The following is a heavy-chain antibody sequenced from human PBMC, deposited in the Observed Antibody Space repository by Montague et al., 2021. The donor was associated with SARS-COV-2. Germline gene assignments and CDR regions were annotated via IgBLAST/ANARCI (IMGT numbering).Heavy chain of an antibody. Sequence: SETLSLTCAVYGGSFGGYYWSWIRQPPGRGLEWIGETNDSGRTNYNPSLKGRVTISVDTSKNQFSLRLSSVTAAETAVYYCARGYCSGSGCYYYYGMDVWGQGATVTVSS. CDR3: ARGYCSGSGCYYYYGMDV. J-gene: IGHJ6*02. CDR1: GGSFGGYY. D-gene: IGHD2-15*01. V-gene: IGHV4-34*01. CDR2: TNDSGRT.